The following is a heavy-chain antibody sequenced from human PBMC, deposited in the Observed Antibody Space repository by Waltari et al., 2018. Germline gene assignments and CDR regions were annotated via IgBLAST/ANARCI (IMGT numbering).Heavy chain of an antibody. CDR2: IDYSGSA. CDR3: ARRNRVMDAFDI. V-gene: IGHV4-39*01. Sequence: QLHLQESGAGLLKPSETLSLTCTVSGGSIYTTSYYWGWISRPPGKGLEWIGTIDYSGSAHYNPALKSRVTISIDTSKNQFSLEMRSVTAADTSIYYCARRNRVMDAFDIWGQGTMVTVSA. CDR1: GGSIYTTSYY. D-gene: IGHD2-21*01. J-gene: IGHJ3*02.